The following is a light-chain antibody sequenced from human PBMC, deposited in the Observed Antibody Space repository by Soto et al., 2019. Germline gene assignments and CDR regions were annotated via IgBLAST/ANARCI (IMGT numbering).Light chain of an antibody. CDR2: GAS. J-gene: IGKJ5*01. V-gene: IGKV3-15*01. Sequence: EIVMTQSPATLSVSPGERATLSCRASQSVDSNLAWYQQKPGQAPRLLIYGASSRATGIPGRFSGSGSGTEFTLTISSLQSEDFAVYYYQQYNKWPPITFGQGTRLEIK. CDR3: QQYNKWPPIT. CDR1: QSVDSN.